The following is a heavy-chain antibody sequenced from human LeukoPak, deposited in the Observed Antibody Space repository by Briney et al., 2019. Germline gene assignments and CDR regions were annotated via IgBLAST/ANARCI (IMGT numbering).Heavy chain of an antibody. D-gene: IGHD6-25*01. CDR3: ARGRGYRPVDY. CDR1: GGSFSGYY. Sequence: SETLSLTCAVYGGSFSGYYWSWIRQPPGKGLEWIGEINHSGSTNYNPSLKSRVTISVDTSKNQFSLKLSSVTAADTAVYYCARGRGYRPVDYWGQGTLVTVSS. V-gene: IGHV4-34*01. CDR2: INHSGST. J-gene: IGHJ4*02.